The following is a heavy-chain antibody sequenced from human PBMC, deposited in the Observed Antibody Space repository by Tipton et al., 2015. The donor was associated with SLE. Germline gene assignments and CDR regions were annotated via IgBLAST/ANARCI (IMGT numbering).Heavy chain of an antibody. J-gene: IGHJ3*02. D-gene: IGHD3-10*01. V-gene: IGHV3-74*01. Sequence: SLRLSCAASGFTFSSYWMHWVRQAPGKGLVWVSRINRDGSSTSYADSVKGRFTISRDNAKNTLYLQMNSLRAEDTAVYYCARDIFPMVQGVIITSAFDIWGQGTMVTVSS. CDR1: GFTFSSYW. CDR2: INRDGSST. CDR3: ARDIFPMVQGVIITSAFDI.